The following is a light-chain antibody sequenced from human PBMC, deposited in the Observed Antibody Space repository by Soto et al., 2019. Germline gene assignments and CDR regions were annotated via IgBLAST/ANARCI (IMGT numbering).Light chain of an antibody. CDR1: QSIATW. Sequence: DIQMTQSPSTLSASVGDRVTITCRASQSIATWVAWYQQKPGKAPKLLVFDASSLDSWVPSRFSASGSGTDFTLTINNLQPDDFATYFYQQYHNDWYNFGHGTKLEI. J-gene: IGKJ2*01. V-gene: IGKV1-5*01. CDR2: DAS. CDR3: QQYHNDWYN.